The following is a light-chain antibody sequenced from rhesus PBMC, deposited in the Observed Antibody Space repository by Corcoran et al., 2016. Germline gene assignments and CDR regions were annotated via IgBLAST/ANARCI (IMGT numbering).Light chain of an antibody. CDR1: QGISPN. V-gene: IGKV1-25*01. CDR2: KAS. CDR3: QHGYGILT. Sequence: DIQMTQSPSSLSASVGVRVTITCRASQGISPNLVWYQQKPGKVPKLLIYKASTLQSGVPARFRGIGSGTEFTLTISRLQPEDFATYYCQHGYGILTFGGGTKVEIK. J-gene: IGKJ4*01.